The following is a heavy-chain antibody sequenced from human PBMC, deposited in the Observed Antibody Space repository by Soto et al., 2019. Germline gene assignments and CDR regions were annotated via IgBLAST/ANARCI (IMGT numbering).Heavy chain of an antibody. V-gene: IGHV3-30-3*01. D-gene: IGHD6-13*01. Sequence: GGSLRLSCAASGFIFISYAMHWVRQAPCKGLEWVAVISYDGSNKYYADSVKGRFTISRDNSKNTLYLQMNSLRAEDTAVYYCARDRGAVAGTRYYYGMDVWGQGTTVTVSS. CDR2: ISYDGSNK. CDR3: ARDRGAVAGTRYYYGMDV. CDR1: GFIFISYA. J-gene: IGHJ6*02.